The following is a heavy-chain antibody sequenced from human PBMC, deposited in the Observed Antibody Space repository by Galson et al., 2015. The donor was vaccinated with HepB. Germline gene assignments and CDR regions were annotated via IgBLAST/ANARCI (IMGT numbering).Heavy chain of an antibody. CDR3: ARLRYDSSGYRENAFDI. CDR2: IYYSGST. Sequence: LSLTCTVSGGSISSYYWSWIRQPPGKGLEWIGYIYYSGSTNYNPSLKSRVTISVDTSKNQFSLKLSSVTAADTAVYYCARLRYDSSGYRENAFDIWGQGTMVTVSS. D-gene: IGHD3-22*01. J-gene: IGHJ3*02. CDR1: GGSISSYY. V-gene: IGHV4-59*08.